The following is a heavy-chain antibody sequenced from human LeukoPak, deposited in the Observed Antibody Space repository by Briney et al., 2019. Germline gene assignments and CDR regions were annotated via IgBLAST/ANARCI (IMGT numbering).Heavy chain of an antibody. CDR1: GGSISSYY. CDR2: IYYSGST. CDR3: ARHVAARDWYFDY. D-gene: IGHD6-6*01. V-gene: IGHV4-59*08. Sequence: SETLSLTCTVSGGSISSYYWSWIRQPPGKGLEWIGYIYYSGSTNYNPSLKSRVTISVDTSKNQFSLKLSSVTAADTAVYYCARHVAARDWYFDYWGRGTLVTVSS. J-gene: IGHJ4*02.